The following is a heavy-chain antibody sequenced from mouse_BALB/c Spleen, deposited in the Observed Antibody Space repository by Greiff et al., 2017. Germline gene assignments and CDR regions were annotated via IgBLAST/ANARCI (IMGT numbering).Heavy chain of an antibody. CDR1: GYSITSCYY. CDR2: ISYDGSN. D-gene: IGHD2-1*01. CDR3: ARARGYGNLAWFAY. V-gene: IGHV3-6*02. Sequence: VQLKESGPGLVKPSQSLSLTCSVTGYSITSCYYWNWIRQFPGNKLEWMGYISYDGSNNYNPSLKNRISITRDTSKNQFFLKLNSVTTEDTATYYCARARGYGNLAWFAYWGQGTLVTVSA. J-gene: IGHJ3*01.